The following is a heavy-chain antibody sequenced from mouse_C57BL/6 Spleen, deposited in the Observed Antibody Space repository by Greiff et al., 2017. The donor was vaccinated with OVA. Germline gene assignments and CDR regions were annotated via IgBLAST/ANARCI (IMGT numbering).Heavy chain of an antibody. Sequence: VKQSCKASGYTFTSYWMHWVKQRPGQGLEWIGEIDPSDSYTNYNQKFKGKSTLTVDKSSSTAYMQLSSLTSEDSAVYYCARWYGSSLYDYWGQGTTLTVSS. J-gene: IGHJ2*01. D-gene: IGHD1-1*01. V-gene: IGHV1-69*01. CDR1: GYTFTSYW. CDR2: IDPSDSYT. CDR3: ARWYGSSLYDY.